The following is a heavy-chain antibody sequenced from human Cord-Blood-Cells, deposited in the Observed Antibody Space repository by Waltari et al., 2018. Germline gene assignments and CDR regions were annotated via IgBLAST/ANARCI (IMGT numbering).Heavy chain of an antibody. CDR1: GGSISSSSYY. Sequence: QLQLQESGPGLVKPSETLSLTCTASGGSISSSSYYLGWIRQPPGKGLEWIGSIYYSWSTYYNPSLKSRVTISVDTSKNQFSLKLSSVTAADTAVYYCARRKTGYYGSGSYYDYWGQGTLVTVSS. CDR3: ARRKTGYYGSGSYYDY. V-gene: IGHV4-39*01. CDR2: IYYSWST. J-gene: IGHJ4*02. D-gene: IGHD3-10*01.